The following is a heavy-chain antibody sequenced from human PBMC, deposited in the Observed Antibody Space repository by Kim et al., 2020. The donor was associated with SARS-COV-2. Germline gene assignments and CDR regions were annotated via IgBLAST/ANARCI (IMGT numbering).Heavy chain of an antibody. CDR1: GFTFSSYA. D-gene: IGHD4-17*01. CDR2: ISYDGSNK. V-gene: IGHV3-30*04. J-gene: IGHJ4*02. Sequence: GGSLRLSCAASGFTFSSYAMLWVRQAPGKGLEWVAVISYDGSNKYYADSVKGRFTISRDNSKNTLYLQMNSLRAEDTAVYYCARSPKVTTSDFNYWGQGTLVTVSS. CDR3: ARSPKVTTSDFNY.